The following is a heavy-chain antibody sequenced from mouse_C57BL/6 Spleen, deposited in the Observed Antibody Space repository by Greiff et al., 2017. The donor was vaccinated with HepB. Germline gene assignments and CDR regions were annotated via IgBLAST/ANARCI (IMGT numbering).Heavy chain of an antibody. V-gene: IGHV1-4*01. CDR3: ARRGGTTGGPMDY. D-gene: IGHD1-1*01. CDR2: INPSSGYT. J-gene: IGHJ4*01. Sequence: VQLQQSGAELARPGASVKMSCKASGYTFTSYTMHWVKQRPGQGLEWIGYINPSSGYTKYNQKFKDKATLTADKSSSTAYMQLSSLTSEDSAVYDCARRGGTTGGPMDYWGQGTSVTVSS. CDR1: GYTFTSYT.